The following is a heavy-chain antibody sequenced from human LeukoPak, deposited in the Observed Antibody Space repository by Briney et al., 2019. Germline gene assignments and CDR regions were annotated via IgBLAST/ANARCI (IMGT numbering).Heavy chain of an antibody. Sequence: SETLSLTCTVSGGSISSYYWSWIRQPPGKGLEWIGYIYYSGSTNYNPSLKSRVTISVDTSKNQFSLKLSSVTAADTAVYYCALETASFQHWGQGTLVTVSS. CDR3: ALETASFQH. J-gene: IGHJ1*01. V-gene: IGHV4-59*01. CDR2: IYYSGST. CDR1: GGSISSYY.